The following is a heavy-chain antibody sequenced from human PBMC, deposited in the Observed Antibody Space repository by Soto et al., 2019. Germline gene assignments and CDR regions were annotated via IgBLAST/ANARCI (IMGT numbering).Heavy chain of an antibody. CDR2: IIPIFRTP. CDR3: ARDKDREQLGGNYYYGLDV. V-gene: IGHV1-69*12. Sequence: QVQLVQSGAEVKKPGSSVKVSCKASGDTFSSFAISWVRQAPGQGLEWMGGIIPIFRTPNYAQKFQGRVTITADEPTSTAYMELSSLTSEDTAVYYCARDKDREQLGGNYYYGLDVWGQGTTVIVSS. D-gene: IGHD1-1*01. J-gene: IGHJ6*02. CDR1: GDTFSSFA.